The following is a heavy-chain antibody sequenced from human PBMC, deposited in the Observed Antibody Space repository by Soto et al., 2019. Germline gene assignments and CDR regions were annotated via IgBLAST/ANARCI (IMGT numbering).Heavy chain of an antibody. D-gene: IGHD3-16*01. CDR2: ISQLGKNK. V-gene: IGHV3-30*04. J-gene: IGHJ3*02. Sequence: PVGSLRLSCAASGFTFSSYSMYWLRQAQGKGLQWVASISQLGKNKYYADSVRGRFTISRDDSANTVSMQMNSLTAEDTAVYFCATTPMHGWDFEIWGQGKLVHVSS. CDR3: ATTPMHGWDFEI. CDR1: GFTFSSYS.